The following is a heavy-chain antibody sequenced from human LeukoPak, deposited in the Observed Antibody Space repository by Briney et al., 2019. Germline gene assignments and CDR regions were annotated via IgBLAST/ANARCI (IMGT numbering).Heavy chain of an antibody. CDR3: ATDRGWFFDN. D-gene: IGHD2-15*01. V-gene: IGHV3-30*03. CDR1: GFTFSNSG. Sequence: GGSLRLSCVTSGFTFSNSGMHWVRQAPGTGLEWLAFISHDGSERYFADSVKGRFTISRDNFKSTLYLQMNILREEDTAMFYCATDRGWFFDNWGQGALVTVAS. J-gene: IGHJ4*02. CDR2: ISHDGSER.